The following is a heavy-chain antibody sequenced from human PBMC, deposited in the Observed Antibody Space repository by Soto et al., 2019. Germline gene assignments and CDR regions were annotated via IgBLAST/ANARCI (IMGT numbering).Heavy chain of an antibody. CDR1: GASISRDSYY. CDR2: IYYSTKT. D-gene: IGHD6-13*01. Sequence: QEQLQESGPGLVKPTETLSLTCTVSGASISRDSYYWSWIRQRPGKGVEWIGYIYYSTKTNFNPSLKSRGALFVDTSKNQFSLILTPVTTADTAVYYCVRANIAAAGVVYLWGQGTLVPVSS. J-gene: IGHJ4*02. CDR3: VRANIAAAGVVYL. V-gene: IGHV4-61*01.